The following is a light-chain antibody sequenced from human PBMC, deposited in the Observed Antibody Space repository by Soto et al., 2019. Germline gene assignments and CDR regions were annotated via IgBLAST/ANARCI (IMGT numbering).Light chain of an antibody. CDR2: KGT. J-gene: IGLJ2*01. V-gene: IGLV2-14*02. Sequence: QSALAQPASVSGSPGQSITISCTGTSSDVGAYNSVSWYQQHPHRAPQVIIYKGTQRPSGVSNRFSGSTSGNAASLTISALQTDDEADYFCCSYTTTTTVIFGGGTKVTVL. CDR3: CSYTTTTTVI. CDR1: SSDVGAYNS.